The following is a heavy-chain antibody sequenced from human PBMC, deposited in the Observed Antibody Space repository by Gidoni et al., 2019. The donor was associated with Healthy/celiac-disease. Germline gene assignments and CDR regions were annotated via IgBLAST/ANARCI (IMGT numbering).Heavy chain of an antibody. J-gene: IGHJ6*02. CDR1: GFTFSSYW. Sequence: EVQLVESGGGLVQPGVSLRLPCADSGFTFSSYWMHWVRQAPGEGLVWVSRINSDGSSTSYADSVKGRFTISRDNAKNTLYLQMNSLRAEDTAVYYCARDGELEVTTPYYYYGMDVWGQGTTVTVSS. CDR2: INSDGSST. CDR3: ARDGELEVTTPYYYYGMDV. D-gene: IGHD4-17*01. V-gene: IGHV3-74*01.